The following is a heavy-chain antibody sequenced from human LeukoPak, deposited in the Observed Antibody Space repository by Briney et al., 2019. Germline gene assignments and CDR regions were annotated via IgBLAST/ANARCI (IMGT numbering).Heavy chain of an antibody. CDR1: GYTFTSYG. CDR3: AREIQDYDILTGFPSRKLYFDY. J-gene: IGHJ4*02. V-gene: IGHV1-18*01. Sequence: GASVKVSCKASGYTFTSYGISWVRQAPGQGLEWMGWISAYNGNTNYAQNPQGRVTMTTDTSTSTAYMELRSLRSDDTAVYYCAREIQDYDILTGFPSRKLYFDYWGQGTLVTVSS. D-gene: IGHD3-9*01. CDR2: ISAYNGNT.